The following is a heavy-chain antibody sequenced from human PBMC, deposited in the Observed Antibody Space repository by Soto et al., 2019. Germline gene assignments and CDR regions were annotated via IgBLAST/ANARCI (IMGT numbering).Heavy chain of an antibody. J-gene: IGHJ4*02. Sequence: GPSGKVSCKASGYTFTSYDINWVRQATGQGLEWMGWMNPNSGNTGYAQKFQGRVTMTRNTSISTAYMELSSLRSEDTAVYYCARGSYLYYYDSSGYYSGGIAGYWGQGTLVTVSS. CDR1: GYTFTSYD. D-gene: IGHD3-22*01. V-gene: IGHV1-8*01. CDR2: MNPNSGNT. CDR3: ARGSYLYYYDSSGYYSGGIAGY.